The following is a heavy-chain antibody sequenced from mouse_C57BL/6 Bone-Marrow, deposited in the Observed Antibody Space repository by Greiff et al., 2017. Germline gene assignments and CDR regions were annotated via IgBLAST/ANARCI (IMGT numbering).Heavy chain of an antibody. CDR3: ARSPFYYGSSYLFDY. J-gene: IGHJ2*01. CDR2: IYPGSGNT. V-gene: IGHV1-76*01. D-gene: IGHD1-1*01. CDR1: GYTFTDYY. Sequence: VQLQQSGAELVRPGASVKLSCKASGYTFTDYYINWVKQRPGQGLEWIARIYPGSGNTYYNEKFKGKATLTAEKSSSTAYMQLSSLTSEDSAVYFCARSPFYYGSSYLFDYWGQGTTLTVSS.